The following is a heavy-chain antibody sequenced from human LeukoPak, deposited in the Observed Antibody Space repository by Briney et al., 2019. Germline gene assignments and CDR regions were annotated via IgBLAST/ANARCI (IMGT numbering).Heavy chain of an antibody. D-gene: IGHD5-24*01. CDR2: IYPGDSHI. V-gene: IGHV5-51*01. J-gene: IGHJ4*02. CDR1: VYSFTSYW. CDR3: ARALEWLQKPYYFDY. Sequence: GESLKISCKGSVYSFTSYWIGWVRQMPGKGLEWMGIIYPGDSHIRYSPSFQGQVTISADKSISTAYLQWSSLKASDTAMYYCARALEWLQKPYYFDYWGQGTLVTVSS.